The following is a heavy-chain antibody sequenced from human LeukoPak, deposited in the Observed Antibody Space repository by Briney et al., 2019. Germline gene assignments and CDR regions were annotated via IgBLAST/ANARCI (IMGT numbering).Heavy chain of an antibody. J-gene: IGHJ6*03. D-gene: IGHD3-3*01. Sequence: GGSLRLSCAASGFTLSSYSMNWVRQAPGKGLEWVSYISSSSSAIYYADSVKGRFTISRDNAKNSLYLQMNSLRAEDTAVYYCAREPILEWLYYYYYYMDVWGKGTTVTVSS. CDR1: GFTLSSYS. CDR2: ISSSSSAI. V-gene: IGHV3-48*01. CDR3: AREPILEWLYYYYYYMDV.